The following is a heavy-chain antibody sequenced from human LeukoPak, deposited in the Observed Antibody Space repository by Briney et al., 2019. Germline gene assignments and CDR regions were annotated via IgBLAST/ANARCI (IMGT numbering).Heavy chain of an antibody. D-gene: IGHD2-15*01. CDR1: GFTVSNYA. CDR3: VKALGYCSGGSCLAFDI. J-gene: IGHJ3*02. Sequence: GRSLRLSCSASGFTVSNYAMQSVRQPPGEGLEYVLAFSMKGGSTYYADSVKGRFTISRDNSKNTLYLQMSRLRAEDTAAYYCVKALGYCSGGSCLAFDIWGQGTMVTVCS. V-gene: IGHV3-64D*06. CDR2: FSMKGGST.